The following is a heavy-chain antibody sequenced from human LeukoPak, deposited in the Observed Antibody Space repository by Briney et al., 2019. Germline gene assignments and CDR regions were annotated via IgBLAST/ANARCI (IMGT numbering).Heavy chain of an antibody. Sequence: SQTLSLTCTVSGGSISSYYWSWIRQPPGKGLEWIGYIYYSGSTNYNPSLKSRVTISVDTSKNQFSLKLSSVTAADTAVYYCARGYSYGPTPFDYWGQGTLVTVSS. CDR3: ARGYSYGPTPFDY. D-gene: IGHD5-18*01. CDR1: GGSISSYY. CDR2: IYYSGST. J-gene: IGHJ4*02. V-gene: IGHV4-59*08.